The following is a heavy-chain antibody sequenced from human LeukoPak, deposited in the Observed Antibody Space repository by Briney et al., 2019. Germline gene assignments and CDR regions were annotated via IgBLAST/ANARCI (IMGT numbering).Heavy chain of an antibody. CDR1: GFTFSSYG. D-gene: IGHD2-2*01. Sequence: PGGSLRLSCAASGFTFSSYGMHWVRQAPGKGLEWEAFIRYDGSNKYYADSVKGRFTISRDNSKNTLYLQMNSLRAEDTAVYYCAKDLGKYCSSTSCYVLGYWGQGTLVTVSS. CDR3: AKDLGKYCSSTSCYVLGY. CDR2: IRYDGSNK. V-gene: IGHV3-30*02. J-gene: IGHJ4*02.